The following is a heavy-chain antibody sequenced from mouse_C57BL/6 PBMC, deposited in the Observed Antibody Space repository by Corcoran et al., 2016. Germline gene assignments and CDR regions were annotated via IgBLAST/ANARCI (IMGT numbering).Heavy chain of an antibody. Sequence: EVQLQQSVAELVRPGASVKLSCTASGFNIKNTYMHWVKQRPEQGLEWIGRIDPANGNTKYAPKFQGKATITADTSSNTAYLQLSSLTSEDTAIYYCARTIYYGYDAGYAMDYWGQGTSVTVSS. J-gene: IGHJ4*01. V-gene: IGHV14-3*01. CDR2: IDPANGNT. D-gene: IGHD2-2*01. CDR1: GFNIKNTY. CDR3: ARTIYYGYDAGYAMDY.